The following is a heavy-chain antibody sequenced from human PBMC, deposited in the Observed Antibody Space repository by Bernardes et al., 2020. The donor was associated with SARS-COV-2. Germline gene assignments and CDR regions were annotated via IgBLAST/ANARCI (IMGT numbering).Heavy chain of an antibody. CDR2: INPNSGDT. D-gene: IGHD3-16*01. V-gene: IGHV1-2*02. CDR1: GYTFTAYY. CDR3: ARGSGVITFGGVMSVGPAYGLDV. J-gene: IGHJ6*02. Sequence: ASVKVSCKTSGYTFTAYYIYWVRQAPGQGLEWMGWINPNSGDTDYAQKFQDRVTMTRDTSIATAYMELSRLRSDDTAVYYCARGSGVITFGGVMSVGPAYGLDVWGQGTTVTVSS.